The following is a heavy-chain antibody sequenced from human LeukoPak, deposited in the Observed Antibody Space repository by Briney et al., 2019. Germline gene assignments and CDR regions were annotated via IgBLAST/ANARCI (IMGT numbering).Heavy chain of an antibody. CDR2: IRYDGTNK. V-gene: IGHV3-30*02. D-gene: IGHD1-26*01. J-gene: IGHJ4*02. CDR1: GFTFNNYG. Sequence: GGSLRLSCAASGFTFNNYGIHWVRQAPGKGLEWVAFIRYDGTNKYYADSVKGRFTISRDNSKNTLYLQMNSLRAEDTAVYYCARGYKFQPLSRELLDYWGQGTLVTVSS. CDR3: ARGYKFQPLSRELLDY.